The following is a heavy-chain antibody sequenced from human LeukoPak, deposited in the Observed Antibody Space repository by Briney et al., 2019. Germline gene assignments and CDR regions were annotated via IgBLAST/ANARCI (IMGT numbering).Heavy chain of an antibody. Sequence: GRSLRLSCAASGFTFDDYAMHWVRQTPGKGLEWVSGISWNSGSIAYADSVKGRFTISRDNAKNSLYLQMNSLRAEDMALYYCAKGRGSSWPTFFDYWGQGTLVTVS. CDR3: AKGRGSSWPTFFDY. V-gene: IGHV3-9*03. CDR1: GFTFDDYA. J-gene: IGHJ4*02. D-gene: IGHD6-13*01. CDR2: ISWNSGSI.